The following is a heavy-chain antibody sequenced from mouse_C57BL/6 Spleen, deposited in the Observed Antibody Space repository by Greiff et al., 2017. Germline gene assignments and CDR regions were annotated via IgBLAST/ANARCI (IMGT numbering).Heavy chain of an antibody. CDR3: AIDYYNYAGAMDY. CDR1: GYTFTSYW. V-gene: IGHV1-74*01. CDR2: IHPSDSDT. Sequence: QVQLQQPGAELVKPGASVKVSCKASGYTFTSYWIHWVKQRPGQGLEWIGRIHPSDSDTNYNQKFKGQATLTVDKSSSTAYMQLRSLTSEDSAVXYCAIDYYNYAGAMDYWGQGTSVTVSS. D-gene: IGHD2-4*01. J-gene: IGHJ4*01.